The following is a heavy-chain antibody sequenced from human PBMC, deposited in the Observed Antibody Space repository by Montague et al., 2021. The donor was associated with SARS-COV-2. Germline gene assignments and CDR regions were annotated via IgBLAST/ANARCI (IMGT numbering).Heavy chain of an antibody. Sequence: SRILSFSASGFTFSSYGMHWVRQAPGKGLEWVAVIWYDGSNKYYADSVKGRFTISRDNSKNTLYLQMNSLRAEDTAVYYCARDKRDRYDFWSGYYTDYYYGMDVWGQGTTVTVSS. CDR3: ARDKRDRYDFWSGYYTDYYYGMDV. J-gene: IGHJ6*02. D-gene: IGHD3-3*01. V-gene: IGHV3-33*01. CDR1: GFTFSSYG. CDR2: IWYDGSNK.